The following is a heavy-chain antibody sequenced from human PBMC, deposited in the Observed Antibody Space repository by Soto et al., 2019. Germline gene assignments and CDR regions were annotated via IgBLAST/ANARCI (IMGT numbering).Heavy chain of an antibody. CDR1: GFTFSSYA. CDR2: ISGSGGST. V-gene: IGHV3-23*01. Sequence: PGGSLRLSCAASGFTFSSYAMSWVRQAPGKGLERVSAISGSGGSTYYADSVKGRFTISRDNSKNTLYLQMNSLRAEDTAVYYCARSYYGSGSYYPARLCYFDYWGQGTLVTVSS. J-gene: IGHJ4*02. CDR3: ARSYYGSGSYYPARLCYFDY. D-gene: IGHD3-10*01.